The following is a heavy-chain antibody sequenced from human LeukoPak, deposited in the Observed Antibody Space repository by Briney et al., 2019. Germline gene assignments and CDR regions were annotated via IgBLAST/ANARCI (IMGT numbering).Heavy chain of an antibody. CDR2: INPSGGST. CDR3: ARGLAVSVTMVRGYYFDY. CDR1: GYTFTSYY. D-gene: IGHD3-10*01. J-gene: IGHJ4*02. V-gene: IGHV1-46*01. Sequence: ASVKVSCKASGYTFTSYYMHWVRQAPGQGLEWMGIINPSGGSTSYAQKFQGRVTMTRDTSTSTVYMELSSLRSEDTAVYYCARGLAVSVTMVRGYYFDYWGQGTLVTVSS.